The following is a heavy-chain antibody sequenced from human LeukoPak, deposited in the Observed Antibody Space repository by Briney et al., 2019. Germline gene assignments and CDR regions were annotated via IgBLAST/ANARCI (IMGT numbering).Heavy chain of an antibody. V-gene: IGHV3-48*03. D-gene: IGHD1-26*01. CDR2: ISSSGGTI. J-gene: IGHJ4*02. CDR1: GLTFSSYE. CDR3: ARDGASGFDY. Sequence: GGSLRLSCAASGLTFSSYEMNWVRQAPGKGLEWVSYISSSGGTIYYADSVKGRFTISRDNAKNSLYLQMNSLRAEDTAVYYCARDGASGFDYWGQGTLVTVSS.